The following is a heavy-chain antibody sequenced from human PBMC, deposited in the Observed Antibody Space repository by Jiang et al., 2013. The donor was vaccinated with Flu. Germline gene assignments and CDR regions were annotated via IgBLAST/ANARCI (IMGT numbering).Heavy chain of an antibody. J-gene: IGHJ3*02. V-gene: IGHV6-1*01. Sequence: TYYRSKWYNDYAVSVKSRITINPDTSKNQFSLQLNSVTPEDTAVYYCARDHGDEDAFDIWGQGTMVTVSS. D-gene: IGHD7-27*01. CDR2: TYYRSKWYN. CDR3: ARDHGDEDAFDI.